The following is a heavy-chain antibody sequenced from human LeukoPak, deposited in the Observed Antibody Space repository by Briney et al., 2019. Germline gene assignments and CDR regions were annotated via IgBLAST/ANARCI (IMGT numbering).Heavy chain of an antibody. CDR3: ASASPNAFDI. V-gene: IGHV1-46*01. CDR1: GYTFTSYY. CDR2: INHSGGST. J-gene: IGHJ3*02. Sequence: ASVKVSCKASGYTFTSYYMHWVRQAPGQGLEWMGIINHSGGSTNYAQQFRRGVTMTRGMSTSTVYMELSSLRSEDTAVYVCASASPNAFDIWGQGTMVTVSS. D-gene: IGHD1-1*01.